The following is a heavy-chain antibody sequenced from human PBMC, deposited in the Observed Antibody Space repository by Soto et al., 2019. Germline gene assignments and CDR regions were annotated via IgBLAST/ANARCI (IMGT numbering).Heavy chain of an antibody. V-gene: IGHV3-11*06. CDR3: ARLWFGETGLDY. CDR1: GFTFSDYY. D-gene: IGHD3-10*01. CDR2: ISSSSSYT. J-gene: IGHJ4*02. Sequence: PGGSLRLSCAASGFTFSDYYMSWIRQAPGKGLEWVSYISSSSSYTNYADSVKGRFTISRDNAKNSLYLQMNSLRAEDTAVYYCARLWFGETGLDYWGQGTLVTVSS.